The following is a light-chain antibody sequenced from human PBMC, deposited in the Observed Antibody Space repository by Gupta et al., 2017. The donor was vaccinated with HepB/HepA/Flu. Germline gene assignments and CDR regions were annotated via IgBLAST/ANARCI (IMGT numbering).Light chain of an antibody. CDR1: RSDVGGYNY. V-gene: IGLV2-14*03. J-gene: IGLJ1*01. Sequence: QSALTQPASVSGSPGQSITISCTGTRSDVGGYNYVSWYQQHPGKAHKLMVYDVSKRPSGVAGRFSGSKSGNTASLTISERQEEDEDDYYCSSDTSSSTYVFGAGTRVTVL. CDR2: DVS. CDR3: SSDTSSSTYV.